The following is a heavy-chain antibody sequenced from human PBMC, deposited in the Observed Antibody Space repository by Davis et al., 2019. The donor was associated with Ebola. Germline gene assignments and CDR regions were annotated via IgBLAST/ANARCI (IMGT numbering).Heavy chain of an antibody. CDR2: VILKSGAT. J-gene: IGHJ4*02. V-gene: IGHV1-2*06. D-gene: IGHD1-1*01. CDR3: ARGHNFGFEF. CDR1: GYTFTDYN. Sequence: ASVKVSCKASGYTFTDYNIHWMRQAPGQGLEWLGRVILKSGATNYAQKFQGRVTMTRDTSISTAYMELSSLRSDATAVYYCARGHNFGFEFWGQGALVTVSS.